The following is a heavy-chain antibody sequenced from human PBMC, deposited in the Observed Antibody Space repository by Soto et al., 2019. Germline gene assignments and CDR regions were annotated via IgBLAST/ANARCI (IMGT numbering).Heavy chain of an antibody. CDR3: ATRSGDYVGWFDP. V-gene: IGHV4-39*01. CDR1: GGSIIGSGFH. J-gene: IGHJ5*02. Sequence: QLQLRESGPGLVKPSETLSLTCTVSGGSIIGSGFHWAWIRQPPGKGLEWIGSIYYSGTANYSPSLKSRLAIDVDTYKNQFSLRLSSVTAADTAVYYCATRSGDYVGWFDPWGQGTRVTVSS. CDR2: IYYSGTA. D-gene: IGHD4-17*01.